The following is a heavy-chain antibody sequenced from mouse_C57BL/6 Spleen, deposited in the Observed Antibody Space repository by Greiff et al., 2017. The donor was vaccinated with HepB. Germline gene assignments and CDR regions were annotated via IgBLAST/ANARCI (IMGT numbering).Heavy chain of an antibody. D-gene: IGHD2-4*01. CDR3: ARSLYDYGYWYVDV. V-gene: IGHV1-55*01. CDR2: IYPGSGST. Sequence: QVQLQQPGAELVKPGASVKMSCKASGYTFTSYWITWVKQRPGQGLEWIGDIYPGSGSTNYNEKFKSKATLTVDTSSSTAYMQLSSLTSEDSAVYYCARSLYDYGYWYVDVWGTGTTVTVSS. CDR1: GYTFTSYW. J-gene: IGHJ1*03.